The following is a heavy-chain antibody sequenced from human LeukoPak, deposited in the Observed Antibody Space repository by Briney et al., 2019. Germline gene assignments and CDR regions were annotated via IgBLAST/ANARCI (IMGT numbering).Heavy chain of an antibody. CDR2: INPSGGST. V-gene: IGHV1-46*01. J-gene: IGHJ4*02. CDR3: ARERFYYDSSGYYPDFDY. CDR1: GYTFTSYY. Sequence: ASVKVSCKASGYTFTSYYMHWVRQAPGQGLEWMGIINPSGGSTSYAQKFQGRVTMTRDMSTSTVYMELSSLRSEDTAVYYCARERFYYDSSGYYPDFDYWGQGTLVTVSS. D-gene: IGHD3-22*01.